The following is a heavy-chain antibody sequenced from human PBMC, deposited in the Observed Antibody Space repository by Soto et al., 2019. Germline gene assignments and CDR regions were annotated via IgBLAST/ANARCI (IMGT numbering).Heavy chain of an antibody. J-gene: IGHJ4*02. CDR1: CRPMHSGVYY. CDR3: ARVRIGSWYPWYFDY. D-gene: IGHD6-13*01. Sequence: SETLSLTCTLSCRPMHSGVYYWIWMRHPPGKGLEWIGYIYYSGSTYYNPSLKSRVTISVDTSKNQFSLKLSSVTAADTAVYYCARVRIGSWYPWYFDYWGQGTLVTVSS. V-gene: IGHV4-30-4*01. CDR2: IYYSGST.